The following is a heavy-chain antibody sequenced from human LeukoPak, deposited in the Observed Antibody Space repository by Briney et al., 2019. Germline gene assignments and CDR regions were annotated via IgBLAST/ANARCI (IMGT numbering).Heavy chain of an antibody. J-gene: IGHJ5*02. Sequence: SETLSLTCTVSGGSISSYYWSWIRQPPGKGLEWIGYIYYSGSTNYNPSLKSRVTISVDTSKNQFSLKLSSVTAADTAVYYCARTEWGGRDIVDGNPFDPWGQGTLVTVSS. D-gene: IGHD2-15*01. V-gene: IGHV4-59*01. CDR2: IYYSGST. CDR1: GGSISSYY. CDR3: ARTEWGGRDIVDGNPFDP.